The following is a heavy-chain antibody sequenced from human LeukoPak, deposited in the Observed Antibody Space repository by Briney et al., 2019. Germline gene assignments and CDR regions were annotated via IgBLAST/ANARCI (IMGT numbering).Heavy chain of an antibody. J-gene: IGHJ4*02. Sequence: PGGSLRLSCAASGFTFSSYGMSWVRQAPGKGLEWVSAISGSGGSTYYADSVKGRFTISRDNSKNTLYLQMNSLRAEDTAVYYCAKREVTMVRGAIGDWGQGTLVTVSS. CDR3: AKREVTMVRGAIGD. D-gene: IGHD3-10*01. CDR1: GFTFSSYG. CDR2: ISGSGGST. V-gene: IGHV3-23*01.